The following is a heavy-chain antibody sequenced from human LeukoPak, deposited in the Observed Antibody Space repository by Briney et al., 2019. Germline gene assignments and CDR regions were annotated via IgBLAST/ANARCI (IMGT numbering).Heavy chain of an antibody. CDR3: ARDYYDSSGYSTFSFDY. V-gene: IGHV1-3*03. CDR2: INSGNGNT. Sequence: ASVQFSSKASGCAFTSYDMHWVRQAPGQRREWMGWINSGNGNTNYSQEFQGRVTITRDTFASTAYMELSSLRSADMAVYYCARDYYDSSGYSTFSFDYWGQGTLVTVSS. D-gene: IGHD3-22*01. J-gene: IGHJ4*02. CDR1: GCAFTSYD.